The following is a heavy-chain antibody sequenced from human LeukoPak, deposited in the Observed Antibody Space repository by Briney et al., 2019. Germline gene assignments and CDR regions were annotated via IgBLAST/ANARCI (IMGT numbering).Heavy chain of an antibody. CDR2: ISSVSTI. CDR3: ARGITLVRKNWFDP. V-gene: IGHV3-48*03. J-gene: IGHJ5*02. D-gene: IGHD3-10*01. Sequence: QRGGSLRLSCAASGFTFSSYEMNWVRQAPGKGLEWISHISSVSTIDYADSVKGRFTISRDNAKNTLYLQMNSLRAEDTAIYYCARGITLVRKNWFDPWGQGTLVTVSS. CDR1: GFTFSSYE.